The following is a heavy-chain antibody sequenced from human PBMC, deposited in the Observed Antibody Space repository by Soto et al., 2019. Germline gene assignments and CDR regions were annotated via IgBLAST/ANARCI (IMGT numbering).Heavy chain of an antibody. D-gene: IGHD6-19*01. CDR1: GYSFTNYG. CDR3: ARDRGVAPPVAGNTHYYYYMDV. CDR2: ISAYNGDT. Sequence: QDQLVQSGGEVKKPGASVKVSCKASGYSFTNYGITWVRQAPGKGFEWMGWISAYNGDTNYAQKLQGRVTMTTDASTSTAYLELRSLRSDDTALYYCARDRGVAPPVAGNTHYYYYMDVWGKGTTVTVSS. V-gene: IGHV1-18*01. J-gene: IGHJ6*03.